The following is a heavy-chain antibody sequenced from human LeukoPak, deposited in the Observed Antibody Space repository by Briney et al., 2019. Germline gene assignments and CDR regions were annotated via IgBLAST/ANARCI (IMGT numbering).Heavy chain of an antibody. D-gene: IGHD3-10*01. CDR3: ARMVVVRGVVEYYFDY. V-gene: IGHV3-11*03. CDR1: GFTFSDYY. J-gene: IGHJ4*02. CDR2: ISSSSSYT. Sequence: PGGSLRLSCEASGFTFSDYYMSWVRQAPGKGLEWVSYISSSSSYTKYADSVKGRFTISRDNAKNSLYLQVNSLRAEDTAVYYCARMVVVRGVVEYYFDYWGQGTQVTVSS.